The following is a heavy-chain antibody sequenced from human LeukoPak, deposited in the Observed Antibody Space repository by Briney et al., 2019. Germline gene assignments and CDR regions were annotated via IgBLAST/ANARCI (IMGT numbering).Heavy chain of an antibody. CDR1: GFTFSDHY. D-gene: IGHD3-3*01. CDR2: TRNKANSYTT. J-gene: IGHJ4*02. CDR3: ARARTDDFWSGYQTYYFDY. V-gene: IGHV3-72*01. Sequence: GGSLRLSCGASGFTFSDHYMDWVRQAPGKGLEWVGRTRNKANSYTTEYAASVKGRFTISRDDSKNSLYPQMNSLKTEDTAVYYCARARTDDFWSGYQTYYFDYWGQGTLVTVSS.